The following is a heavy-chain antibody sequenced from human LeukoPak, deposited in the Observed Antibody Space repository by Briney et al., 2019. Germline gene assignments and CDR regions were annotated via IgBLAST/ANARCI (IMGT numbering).Heavy chain of an antibody. J-gene: IGHJ4*02. CDR3: AKEKLSIAASPDY. V-gene: IGHV3-23*01. Sequence: PSETLSLTCTVSGYSISSGYYWGWIRQPPGQGLEWVSAISGSGGSTYYADSVKGRFTISRDNSKNTLYLQMNSLRAEDTAVYYCAKEKLSIAASPDYWGQGTLVTVSS. CDR1: GYSISSGYY. D-gene: IGHD6-6*01. CDR2: ISGSGGST.